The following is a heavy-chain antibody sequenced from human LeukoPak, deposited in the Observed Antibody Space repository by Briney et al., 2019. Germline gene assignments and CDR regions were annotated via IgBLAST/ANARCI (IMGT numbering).Heavy chain of an antibody. CDR1: GFTVSINY. V-gene: IGHV3-7*05. D-gene: IGHD3-22*01. J-gene: IGHJ4*02. Sequence: PGGSLRLSCAASGFTVSINYISWVRQAPGKGLEWVANIKQDASEKYYVDSVKGRFTISRDNAKNSLYLEMNSLRAEDTAVYYCVRERTNYYDSSGYYWGQGALVTVA. CDR3: VRERTNYYDSSGYY. CDR2: IKQDASEK.